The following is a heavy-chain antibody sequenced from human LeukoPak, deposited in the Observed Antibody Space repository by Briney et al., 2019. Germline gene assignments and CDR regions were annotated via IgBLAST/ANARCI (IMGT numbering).Heavy chain of an antibody. V-gene: IGHV3-48*01. CDR2: ISSSSSTI. D-gene: IGHD3-22*01. CDR3: AKDTDSSGYENYYFDY. J-gene: IGHJ4*02. Sequence: HPGGSLRLSCAASGFTFSSYSMNWVRQAPGKGLEWVSYISSSSSTIYYADSVKGRFTISRDNSKNTLYLQMNSLRAEDTAVYYCAKDTDSSGYENYYFDYWGQGTLVTVSS. CDR1: GFTFSSYS.